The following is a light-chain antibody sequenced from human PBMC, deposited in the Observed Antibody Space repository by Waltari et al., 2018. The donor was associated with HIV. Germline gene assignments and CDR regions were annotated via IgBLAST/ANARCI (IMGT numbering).Light chain of an antibody. CDR3: QQSDKTPPT. CDR2: GTS. CDR1: QTTNTN. J-gene: IGKJ4*01. Sequence: IQMTQSPPSLSASGGDRINITCRASQTTNTNLNWYQQKSGKAPKVLIYGTSTLRSEVPSRFSGSGSGTEFTLTITSLQSDDSATYYCQQSDKTPPTFGGGTNVEIK. V-gene: IGKV1-39*01.